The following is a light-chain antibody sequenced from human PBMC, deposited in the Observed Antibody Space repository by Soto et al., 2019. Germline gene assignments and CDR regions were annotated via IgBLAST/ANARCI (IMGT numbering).Light chain of an antibody. CDR2: GAF. Sequence: EIVMTQSPATLSVSPGETATLSCRASQSVSYNLAWYQQKPGRCPRLLIYGAFTRATGIPARFSGSGSGTEFTLTISSLQSEDFAVYYCQQYKNWPPLTFGGGTKVEIK. CDR3: QQYKNWPPLT. J-gene: IGKJ4*01. CDR1: QSVSYN. V-gene: IGKV3-15*01.